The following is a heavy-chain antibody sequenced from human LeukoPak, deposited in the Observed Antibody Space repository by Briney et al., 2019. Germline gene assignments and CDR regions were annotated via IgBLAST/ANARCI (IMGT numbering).Heavy chain of an antibody. CDR3: TTGGRAGAPVDS. D-gene: IGHD6-19*01. CDR1: GFTFSNYG. Sequence: PGGSLRLSCAASGFTFSNYGMHWVRQAPGKGLEWVGRIRSESDGGTADYAASVKGRFSVSRDDSKNTVSLQMNSLKTEDTAVYYCTTGGRAGAPVDSWGQGTLVAVSS. V-gene: IGHV3-15*01. CDR2: IRSESDGGTA. J-gene: IGHJ4*02.